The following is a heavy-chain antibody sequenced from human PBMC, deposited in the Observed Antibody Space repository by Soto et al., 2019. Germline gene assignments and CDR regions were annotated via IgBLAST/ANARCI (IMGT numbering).Heavy chain of an antibody. V-gene: IGHV5-51*01. CDR1: GYSFTSYW. Sequence: GESLKISCKGSGYSFTSYWIGWVRQMPGKGLEWMGIIYPGDSDTRYSPSFQGQATISADKSISTAYLQWSSLRSEDTAVYYCAREVVGWFDPWGQGTLVTVSS. CDR3: AREVVGWFDP. CDR2: IYPGDSDT. D-gene: IGHD2-15*01. J-gene: IGHJ5*02.